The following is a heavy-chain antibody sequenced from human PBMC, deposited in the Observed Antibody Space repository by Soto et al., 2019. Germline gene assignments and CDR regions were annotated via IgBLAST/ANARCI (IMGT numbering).Heavy chain of an antibody. CDR3: ARGYGSSPNMELRFGMDV. CDR1: GYILTGYS. CDR2: IDPNSGAT. J-gene: IGHJ6*02. Sequence: QVYLVQSGAEVRRRGASVKVSCTAFGYILTGYSLHWVRQAPGQGLEWMGWIDPNSGATNSAERFQGRVSMTRDTSISAAYLELSSLRSDDTAVYYCARGYGSSPNMELRFGMDVWGQGTTISVSS. V-gene: IGHV1-2*02. D-gene: IGHD5-18*01.